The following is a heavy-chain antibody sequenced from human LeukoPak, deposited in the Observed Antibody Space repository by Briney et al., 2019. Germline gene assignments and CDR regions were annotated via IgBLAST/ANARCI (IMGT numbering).Heavy chain of an antibody. CDR3: AKDQKDTTSWYFDY. CDR2: ISGSGGST. J-gene: IGHJ4*02. V-gene: IGHV3-23*01. Sequence: GGSLRLSCAASGFTFSSYAMSWVRQAPGKGLEWVSAISGSGGSTYYADSVKGRFTISRDNSKNTLYLQMNSLRAEDTALYYCAKDQKDTTSWYFDYWGQGTLVTVSS. D-gene: IGHD2-15*01. CDR1: GFTFSSYA.